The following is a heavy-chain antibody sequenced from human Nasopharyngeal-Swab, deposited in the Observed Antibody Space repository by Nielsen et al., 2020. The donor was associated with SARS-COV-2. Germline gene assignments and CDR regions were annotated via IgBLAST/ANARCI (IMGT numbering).Heavy chain of an antibody. V-gene: IGHV3-23*01. Sequence: GESLKISCVASGYSFRTYGMSWVRQAPGKGLEWVAAISGSGDISGSGGSTYYADSVKGRFTISRDNSKDTLYLQMNRLRVEDTAVYYCARGGVWGAYEENFEYWGQGTLVTVSP. CDR1: GYSFRTYG. CDR2: ISGSGDISGSGGST. CDR3: ARGGVWGAYEENFEY. D-gene: IGHD5-12*01. J-gene: IGHJ4*02.